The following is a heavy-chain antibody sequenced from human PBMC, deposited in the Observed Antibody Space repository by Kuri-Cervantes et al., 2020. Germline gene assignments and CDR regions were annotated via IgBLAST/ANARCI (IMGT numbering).Heavy chain of an antibody. D-gene: IGHD6-19*01. J-gene: IGHJ6*03. CDR3: ARAGTSSGWYGYYMDV. V-gene: IGHV3-30-3*01. Sequence: GESLKISCAASGFTFSNSDMNWVRQAPGKGLEWVAVISYDGSNKYYADSVKGRFTISRDNSKNTLYLQMNSLRAEDTAVYYCARAGTSSGWYGYYMDVWGKGTTVTVSS. CDR2: ISYDGSNK. CDR1: GFTFSNSD.